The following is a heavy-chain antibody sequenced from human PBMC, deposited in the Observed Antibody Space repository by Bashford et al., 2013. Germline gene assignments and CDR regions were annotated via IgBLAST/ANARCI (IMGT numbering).Heavy chain of an antibody. CDR1: GGTFSSYA. D-gene: IGHD3-10*01. V-gene: IGHV1-69*06. J-gene: IGHJ6*02. CDR3: ARDWRQGVMVRGVSGMDV. CDR2: IIPIFGTA. Sequence: SVKVSCKASGGTFSSYAISWVRQAPGQGLEWMGGIIPIFGTANYAQKFQGRVTITADKSTSTAYMELSSLRSEDTAVYYCARDWRQGVMVRGVSGMDVWGQGTTVTVSS.